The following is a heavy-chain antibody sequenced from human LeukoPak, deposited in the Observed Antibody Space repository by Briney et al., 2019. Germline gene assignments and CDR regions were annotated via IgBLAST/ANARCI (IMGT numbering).Heavy chain of an antibody. Sequence: GGSLRLSCAASGFTFSSYGMHWVRQAPGKGLEWVAFIRYDGSNKYYADSVKGRFTISRDNSKNTLYLQMNSLRAEDTAVYYCAKGAGYCSSTSCYSWFDPWAQGTLVTVSS. CDR2: IRYDGSNK. CDR1: GFTFSSYG. CDR3: AKGAGYCSSTSCYSWFDP. D-gene: IGHD2-2*01. V-gene: IGHV3-30*02. J-gene: IGHJ5*02.